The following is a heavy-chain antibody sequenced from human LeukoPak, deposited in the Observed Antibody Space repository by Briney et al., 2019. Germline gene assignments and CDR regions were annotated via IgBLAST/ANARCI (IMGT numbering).Heavy chain of an antibody. J-gene: IGHJ4*02. CDR3: GHSLREYYSSSGYYDY. Sequence: SGATVPNPTQILTLICNLSGFLLSRSGGGVGWIRQPSVKAREWHALIYWNGDKIYSPSLTTRLTITKDTSKNQVVLTMTSMDPGDTATYYCGHSLREYYSSSGYYDYWGQGTLVTVFS. V-gene: IGHV2-5*01. D-gene: IGHD3-22*01. CDR1: GFLLSRSGGG. CDR2: IYWNGDK.